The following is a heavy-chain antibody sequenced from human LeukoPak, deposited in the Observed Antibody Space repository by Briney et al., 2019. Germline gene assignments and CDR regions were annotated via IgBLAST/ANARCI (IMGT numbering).Heavy chain of an antibody. CDR2: INPSGST. J-gene: IGHJ6*03. CDR1: GGSFSGYH. V-gene: IGHV4-34*01. CDR3: ARGRHDITMIVVVMTSVSYYLDV. D-gene: IGHD3-22*01. Sequence: SETLSLTCAVYGGSFSGYHWTWIRQSPGKGLEWIGDINPSGSTYYNPSLKSRLTISVDTFKNQFSLKLRSVTAADTAVYYCARGRHDITMIVVVMTSVSYYLDVWGKGTTVTVS.